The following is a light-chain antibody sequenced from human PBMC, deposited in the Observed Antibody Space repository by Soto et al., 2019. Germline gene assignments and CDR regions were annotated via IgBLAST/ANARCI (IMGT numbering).Light chain of an antibody. J-gene: IGKJ5*01. CDR3: QQYNYWPQT. Sequence: EIVLTQSPGTLSLSPGERATLSCRASQSIGTDLAWYQQKPGQTPRLLIYGASTRATGFPARFSGSGSGTEFTLTISSLQSEDFGVYYCQQYNYWPQTFGQGTRLEIK. CDR2: GAS. CDR1: QSIGTD. V-gene: IGKV3-15*01.